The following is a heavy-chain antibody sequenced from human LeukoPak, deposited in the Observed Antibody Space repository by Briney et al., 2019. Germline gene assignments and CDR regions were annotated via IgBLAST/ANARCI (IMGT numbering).Heavy chain of an antibody. CDR3: ASHKGAAAGLFDY. CDR2: IYYSGST. J-gene: IGHJ4*02. CDR1: GGSISSSRDY. Sequence: ASETLSLTCIVSGGSISSSRDYWAWIRQPPGKGLEWIGYIYYSGSTNYNPSLKSRVTISVDTSKNQFSLKLSSVTAADTAVYYCASHKGAAAGLFDYWGQGALVTVSS. V-gene: IGHV4-61*05. D-gene: IGHD6-13*01.